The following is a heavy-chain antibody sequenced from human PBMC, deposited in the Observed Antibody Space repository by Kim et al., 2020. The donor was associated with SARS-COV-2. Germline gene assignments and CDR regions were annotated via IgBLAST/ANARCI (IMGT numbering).Heavy chain of an antibody. CDR1: GFTFKSYW. Sequence: GGSLRLSCAASGFTFKSYWMGWVRQAPGKGLEWVANIGQDGRERYYMDSVKGRFTISRDTTKNSLDLQMNSLRAEDTALYYCVLSMVRGAINFYFHGMDVWGRGTTVTVSS. CDR2: IGQDGRER. D-gene: IGHD3-10*01. V-gene: IGHV3-7*01. CDR3: VLSMVRGAINFYFHGMDV. J-gene: IGHJ6*02.